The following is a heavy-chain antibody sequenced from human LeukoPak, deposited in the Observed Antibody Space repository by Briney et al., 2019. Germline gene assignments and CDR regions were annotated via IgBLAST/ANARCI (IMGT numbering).Heavy chain of an antibody. D-gene: IGHD2-21*02. CDR1: GGTFSSYA. J-gene: IGHJ3*02. Sequence: GSSVKVSCKASGGTFSSYAISWVRQAPGQGLEWMGGIIPIFGTANYAQKFQGRVTITADESTSTAYMELSSLRSEDTAVYYCAREAYCGGDCAFDIRGQGTMVTVSS. CDR3: AREAYCGGDCAFDI. CDR2: IIPIFGTA. V-gene: IGHV1-69*01.